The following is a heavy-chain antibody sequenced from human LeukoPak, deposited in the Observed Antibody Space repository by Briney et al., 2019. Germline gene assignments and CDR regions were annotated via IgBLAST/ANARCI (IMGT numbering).Heavy chain of an antibody. V-gene: IGHV4-39*01. CDR3: AIQRLDGTDV. Sequence: PSETLSLTCTVSGGSISSRSYYWGWIRQSPRKGLEWIGSIYYSGSTYYNASLKSRVTTSVDTSKNQFSLKLTSVTAADTAVYYCAIQRLDGTDVWGQGITVTVSS. J-gene: IGHJ6*02. CDR2: IYYSGST. D-gene: IGHD6-19*01. CDR1: GGSISSRSYY.